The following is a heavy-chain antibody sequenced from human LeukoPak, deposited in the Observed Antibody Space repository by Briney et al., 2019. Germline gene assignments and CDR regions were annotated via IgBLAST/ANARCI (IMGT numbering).Heavy chain of an antibody. CDR3: ARDKYDFWSGTLYNCFDP. D-gene: IGHD3/OR15-3a*01. CDR1: GGSISSYY. Sequence: SETLSLTCTVSGGSISSYYWSWIRQPPGKGLEWIGYIYYSGSTNYNPSLKSRVTISVDTSKNQFSLKLSSVTAADTAVYYCARDKYDFWSGTLYNCFDPWGQGTLVTVSS. V-gene: IGHV4-59*01. CDR2: IYYSGST. J-gene: IGHJ5*02.